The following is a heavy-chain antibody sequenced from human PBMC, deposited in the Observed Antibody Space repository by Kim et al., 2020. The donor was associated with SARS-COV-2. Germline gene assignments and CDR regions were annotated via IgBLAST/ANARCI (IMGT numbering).Heavy chain of an antibody. V-gene: IGHV5-51*01. CDR2: IYPGDSET. J-gene: IGHJ4*02. D-gene: IGHD6-6*01. CDR1: GYSFSSYW. CDR3: SRHKFGRSSDIYFDY. Sequence: GESLKISCQGSGYSFSSYWIGWVRQMPGEGLEWMGVIYPGDSETTYSPSFQGHVTIPADKSIGIAYLPGSSLRASDTAIYYWSRHKFGRSSDIYFDYWGQGALVTVSS.